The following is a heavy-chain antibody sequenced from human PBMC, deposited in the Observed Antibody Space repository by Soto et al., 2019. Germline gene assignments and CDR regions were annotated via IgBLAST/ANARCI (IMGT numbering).Heavy chain of an antibody. CDR2: MYSGGGT. J-gene: IGHJ6*04. D-gene: IGHD2-8*01. V-gene: IGHV3-66*01. Sequence: EVQLVESGGGLFKLGGSLRLSFFAPGFTASNNYMTWVRQAPGKGLEWVSNMYSGGGTYYTDSVKGRFTISRDSSTNTLYLQMDNVRAEDTAVYYCARDPGVNWAWGKGTTVTVSS. CDR3: ARDPGVNWA. CDR1: GFTASNNY.